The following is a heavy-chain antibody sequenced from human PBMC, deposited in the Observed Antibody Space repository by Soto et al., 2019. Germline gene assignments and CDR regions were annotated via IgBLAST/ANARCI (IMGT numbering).Heavy chain of an antibody. CDR3: ARERKCSSTSCSFWQLNRAGHYGMDV. Sequence: ASVKVSCKASGYTFTGYYMHWVRQAPGQGLEGMGWINPNSGGTNYAQKFQGRVTMTRDTSISTAYMELSRLRSDDTAVYYCARERKCSSTSCSFWQLNRAGHYGMDVWGQGTTVTVSS. CDR2: INPNSGGT. D-gene: IGHD2-2*01. J-gene: IGHJ6*02. V-gene: IGHV1-2*02. CDR1: GYTFTGYY.